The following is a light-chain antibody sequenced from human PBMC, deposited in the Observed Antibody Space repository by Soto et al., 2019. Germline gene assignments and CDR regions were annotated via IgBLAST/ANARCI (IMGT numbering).Light chain of an antibody. CDR3: QQYYSYPPGP. J-gene: IGKJ3*01. CDR2: AAS. V-gene: IGKV1-8*01. CDR1: QGISSY. Sequence: AIRMTQSPSSFSASTGDRVTITCRASQGISSYLAWYQQKPGKAPKLLIYAASTLQSGVPSRFSGSGSGTDFTLTISCLQSEDFATYYCQQYYSYPPGPFGPGTKVDIK.